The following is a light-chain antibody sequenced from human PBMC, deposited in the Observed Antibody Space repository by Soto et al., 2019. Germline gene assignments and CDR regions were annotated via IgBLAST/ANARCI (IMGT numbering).Light chain of an antibody. J-gene: IGKJ5*01. V-gene: IGKV1-39*01. CDR3: QQNYSIPPVT. Sequence: DIQMTQSPSSLSASVGDRVSITCRASQSISNYLNWYQQKPGKAPKLLIYAASSLESGVPSRFSGSGSGTDVTLTISSLQPEDFATYYCQQNYSIPPVTFGQGTRLEIK. CDR2: AAS. CDR1: QSISNY.